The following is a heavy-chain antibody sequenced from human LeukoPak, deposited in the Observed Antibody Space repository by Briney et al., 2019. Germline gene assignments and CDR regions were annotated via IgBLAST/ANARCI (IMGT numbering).Heavy chain of an antibody. Sequence: ASVKVSCKAFGYTFINYGISWVRQAPGQGLELMGWISNYNGNTNSAQKLQGRVTLTTDTSTSTAYMELRSLRSDDTAVYYCARDFNYDFRGGDAFDLWGQGTVITVSS. J-gene: IGHJ3*01. CDR3: ARDFNYDFRGGDAFDL. CDR1: GYTFINYG. D-gene: IGHD3-3*01. V-gene: IGHV1-18*01. CDR2: ISNYNGNT.